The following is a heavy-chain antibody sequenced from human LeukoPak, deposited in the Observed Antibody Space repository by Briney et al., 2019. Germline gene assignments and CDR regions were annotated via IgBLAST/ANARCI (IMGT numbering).Heavy chain of an antibody. J-gene: IGHJ3*02. CDR1: GYTFTNYY. D-gene: IGHD5-18*01. V-gene: IGHV1-46*01. CDR3: ARAGAYRYGGGDVFDI. Sequence: RASVKVSCKASGYTFTNYYMHWLRHAPGQGLEWMGVINPSGTTTGYAQKFQGRVTMTRDTSTSTVYLELSSLRFEDTAVYYCARAGAYRYGGGDVFDIWGQGTMVTVSS. CDR2: INPSGTTT.